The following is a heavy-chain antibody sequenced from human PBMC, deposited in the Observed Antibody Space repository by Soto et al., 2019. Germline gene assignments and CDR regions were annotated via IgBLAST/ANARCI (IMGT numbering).Heavy chain of an antibody. V-gene: IGHV1-2*04. D-gene: IGHD2-15*01. CDR2: INPNSGGT. CDR1: GYTFTGYY. CDR3: ARDSHRGSDAFDI. J-gene: IGHJ3*02. Sequence: GASVKVSCKASGYTFTGYYMHWVRQAPGQGLEWMGWINPNSGGTNYAQKFQGWVTMTRDTSISTAYMELSRLRSDDTAVYYCARDSHRGSDAFDIWGQGTMDTVSS.